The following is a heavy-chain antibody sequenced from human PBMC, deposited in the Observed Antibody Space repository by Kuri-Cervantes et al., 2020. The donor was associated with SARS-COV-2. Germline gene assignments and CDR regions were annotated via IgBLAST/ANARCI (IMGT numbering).Heavy chain of an antibody. D-gene: IGHD3-22*01. J-gene: IGHJ5*02. Sequence: ESLKISCAVYGGSFSGYYWSWIRQPPGKGLEWIGEISHSGSTNYNPSLKSRVTISVDTTKNQSSLKLSSVTAADTAVYYCARDRSRAYYYDSSGFGAWGQGTLVTVSS. CDR1: GGSFSGYY. CDR3: ARDRSRAYYYDSSGFGA. V-gene: IGHV4-34*01. CDR2: ISHSGST.